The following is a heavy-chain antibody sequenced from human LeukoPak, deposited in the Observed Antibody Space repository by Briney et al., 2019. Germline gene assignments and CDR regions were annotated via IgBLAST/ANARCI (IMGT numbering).Heavy chain of an antibody. D-gene: IGHD5-12*01. CDR2: ISYDGSHK. CDR3: ALVPRGY. J-gene: IGHJ4*02. CDR1: GFTFHDFA. Sequence: PGGSLRLSCAASGFTFHDFAMHWVRQAPGKGLEWVAVISYDGSHKYFADSVKGRFTISRDNSKNTLYLQMNSLRPEDTAVYYCALVPRGYWGLGTLVTVSS. V-gene: IGHV3-30*03.